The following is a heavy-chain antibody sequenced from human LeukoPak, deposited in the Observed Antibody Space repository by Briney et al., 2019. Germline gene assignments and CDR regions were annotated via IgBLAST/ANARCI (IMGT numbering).Heavy chain of an antibody. Sequence: QPGRSLRLSCAPSGFSFSTSGMHWVRQAPGKGLEWVGFLQNDGSEKYFADSVKGRFTISRDNSKNTLYLQMNSLRAEDTAVYYCARESSRIAIGTLDFWGQGTLVTVSS. D-gene: IGHD6-13*01. V-gene: IGHV3-33*05. CDR2: LQNDGSEK. CDR1: GFSFSTSG. CDR3: ARESSRIAIGTLDF. J-gene: IGHJ4*02.